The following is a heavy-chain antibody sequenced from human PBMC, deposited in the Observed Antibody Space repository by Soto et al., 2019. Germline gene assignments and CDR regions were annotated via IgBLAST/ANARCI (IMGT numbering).Heavy chain of an antibody. D-gene: IGHD4-17*01. CDR3: TRDVRTNGCGDGVGYYYDMDV. Sequence: GGSLRLSCTASGFTFGDYAMSWFRQAPGKGLEWVGFIRSKAYGGTTEYAASVKGRFTISRDDSKSIAYLQMNSLKTEDTAVYYCTRDVRTNGCGDGVGYYYDMDVWGKGTTVTVSS. J-gene: IGHJ6*03. CDR1: GFTFGDYA. V-gene: IGHV3-49*03. CDR2: IRSKAYGGTT.